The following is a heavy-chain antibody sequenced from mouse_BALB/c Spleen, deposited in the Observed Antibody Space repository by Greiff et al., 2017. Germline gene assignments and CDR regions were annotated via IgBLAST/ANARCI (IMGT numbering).Heavy chain of an antibody. J-gene: IGHJ4*01. Sequence: VQLKQSGPGLVKPSQSLSLTCTVTGYSITSDYAWNWIRQFPGNKLEWMGYISYSGSTSYNPSLKSRISITRDTSKNQFFLQLNSVTTEDTATYYCARGTGYYPMDYWGQGTSVTVSS. D-gene: IGHD3-1*01. CDR3: ARGTGYYPMDY. CDR2: ISYSGST. CDR1: GYSITSDYA. V-gene: IGHV3-2*02.